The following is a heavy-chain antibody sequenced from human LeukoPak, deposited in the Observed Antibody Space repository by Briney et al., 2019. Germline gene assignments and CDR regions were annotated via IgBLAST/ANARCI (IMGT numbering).Heavy chain of an antibody. CDR3: AATRVCGGVLLRPNCLYFED. Sequence: GGSLRLSCAASGFTFSDYAMHWVRQAPGRGLEWVSGIDYAGGSTNYADSVQGRFTVSRDNSKNTLYLQMNSLRAEDTAIYYCAATRVCGGVLLRPNCLYFEDWGQGTLVTVSS. J-gene: IGHJ4*02. CDR2: IDYAGGST. V-gene: IGHV3-23*01. D-gene: IGHD3-10*01. CDR1: GFTFSDYA.